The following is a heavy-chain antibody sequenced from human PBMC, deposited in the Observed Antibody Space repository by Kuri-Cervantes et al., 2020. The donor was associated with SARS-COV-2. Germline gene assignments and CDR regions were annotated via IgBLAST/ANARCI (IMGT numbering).Heavy chain of an antibody. CDR3: ACHNDYEVVDV. J-gene: IGHJ6*02. CDR2: INSDGSST. D-gene: IGHD4-17*01. Sequence: LSLTCAASGFTFSSYWMHWVRQAPGKGLVWVSRINSDGSSTSYADSVKGRFTISRDNAKNTLYLQMNSLRAEDTAVYYCACHNDYEVVDVWGQGTTVTVSS. CDR1: GFTFSSYW. V-gene: IGHV3-74*01.